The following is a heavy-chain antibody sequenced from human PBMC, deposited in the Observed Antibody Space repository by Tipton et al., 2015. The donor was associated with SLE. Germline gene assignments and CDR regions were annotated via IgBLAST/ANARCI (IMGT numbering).Heavy chain of an antibody. CDR3: AKAPDY. CDR2: MYYSGSI. CDR1: GGSIRRNTYY. V-gene: IGHV4-39*07. J-gene: IGHJ4*02. Sequence: PGLVKPSETLSLICTVSGGSIRRNTYYWDWIRQPPGKGLEWIGTMYYSGSIYYNPSLKSRVTISLDPSKRQFYLTLTSVTAADTAIYYCAKAPDYWGQGTLVTVSS.